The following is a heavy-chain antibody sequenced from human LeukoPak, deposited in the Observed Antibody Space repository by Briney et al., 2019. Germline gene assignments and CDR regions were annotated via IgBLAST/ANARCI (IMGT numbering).Heavy chain of an antibody. V-gene: IGHV4-34*01. CDR2: INHSGST. J-gene: IGHJ4*02. CDR1: GGSFSGYY. CDR3: ARGVKPGDIVVVPAAGNYFDY. D-gene: IGHD2-2*01. Sequence: SETLSLTCAVYGGSFSGYYWSWIRQPPGKGLEWIGEINHSGSTNYNPSLKSRVTISVDTSKNQFSLKLSSVTAAGTAVYYCARGVKPGDIVVVPAAGNYFDYWGQGTLVTVSS.